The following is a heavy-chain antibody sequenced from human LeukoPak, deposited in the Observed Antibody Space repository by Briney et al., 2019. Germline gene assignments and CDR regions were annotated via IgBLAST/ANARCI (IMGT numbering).Heavy chain of an antibody. CDR1: GFTVSSNY. Sequence: GGSLRLSCAASGFTVSSNYMSWVRQAPGKGLEWVSIIYSGGSTFYADSVKGRFTISRDNSKNTLYLQMNSLRAEDTAVYYCARAPGYGAAYYFDYWGQGTLVTVSS. D-gene: IGHD1-1*01. J-gene: IGHJ4*02. V-gene: IGHV3-53*05. CDR2: IYSGGST. CDR3: ARAPGYGAAYYFDY.